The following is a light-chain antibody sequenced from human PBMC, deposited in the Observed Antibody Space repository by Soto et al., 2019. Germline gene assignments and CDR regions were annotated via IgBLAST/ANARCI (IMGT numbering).Light chain of an antibody. J-gene: IGKJ5*01. V-gene: IGKV3-11*01. CDR3: QQRSDWIT. Sequence: LSNSPATLSLYPGERATLSCRASQSVSSYLAWYQQKPGQAPRLLIYDASNRATGIPARFSGSGSGTDFTLTISSLEPEDFAVYYCQQRSDWITVGQGTRLEI. CDR2: DAS. CDR1: QSVSSY.